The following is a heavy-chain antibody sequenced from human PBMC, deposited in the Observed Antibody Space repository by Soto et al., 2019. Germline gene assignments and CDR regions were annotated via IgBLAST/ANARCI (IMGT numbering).Heavy chain of an antibody. CDR1: GLSPSTRQGG. D-gene: IGHD3-10*01. J-gene: IGHJ4*02. CDR3: AQSVITTVQGYIMTYFDY. CDR2: IYWDDDK. Sequence: SGPTLVNPTQTLTLTCTFSGLSPSTRQGGVGWIRQHPGKVLEWIAIIYWDDDKRYSPSLKSRLTITEDTSKNQVVLTLTNMDPVDTATYYCAQSVITTVQGYIMTYFDYWGQGTLVTVSS. V-gene: IGHV2-5*02.